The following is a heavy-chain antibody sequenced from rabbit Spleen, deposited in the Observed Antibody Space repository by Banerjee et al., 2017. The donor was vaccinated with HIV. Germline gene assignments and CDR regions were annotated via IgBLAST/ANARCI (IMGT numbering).Heavy chain of an antibody. J-gene: IGHJ4*01. Sequence: EESGGDLVKPEGSLTLTCTASGFSFSSSYWICWVRQAPGKGLEWIQCIYGGGDATYYASWAKGRFTISKTSSTTVTLQMTSLTGADTATYFCARDVGTYDYIDGVFNLWGPGTLVTVS. CDR3: ARDVGTYDYIDGVFNL. V-gene: IGHV1S45*01. CDR2: IYGGGDAT. CDR1: GFSFSSSYW. D-gene: IGHD6-1*01.